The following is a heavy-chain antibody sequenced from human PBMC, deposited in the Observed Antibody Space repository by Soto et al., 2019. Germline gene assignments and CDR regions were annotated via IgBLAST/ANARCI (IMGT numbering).Heavy chain of an antibody. V-gene: IGHV1-46*01. CDR2: INPSGGST. CDR3: ASAFGVVISDFGLYYYYGMDV. CDR1: GYTFTSYY. J-gene: IGHJ6*02. D-gene: IGHD3-3*01. Sequence: ASVKVSCKASGYTFTSYYMHWVRQAPGQGLEWMGIINPSGGSTSYAQKFKGRVTMTRDTSTSTVYMELSSLRSEDTAVYYCASAFGVVISDFGLYYYYGMDVWGQGTTVTVSS.